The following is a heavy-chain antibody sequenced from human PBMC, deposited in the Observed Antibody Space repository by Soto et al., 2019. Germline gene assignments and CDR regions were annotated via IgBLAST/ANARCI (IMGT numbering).Heavy chain of an antibody. CDR3: AICGTNDHACDY. Sequence: GESLKISCKGSGYTFSTYWIAWVRQMSGKGLEWMGIIYPGDSETRYSPSFDGQVTISVDKSLTTAYLQWASLRASDTAMYYCAICGTNDHACDYWGQGTLVTVSS. CDR2: IYPGDSET. D-gene: IGHD2-8*01. V-gene: IGHV5-51*01. J-gene: IGHJ4*02. CDR1: GYTFSTYW.